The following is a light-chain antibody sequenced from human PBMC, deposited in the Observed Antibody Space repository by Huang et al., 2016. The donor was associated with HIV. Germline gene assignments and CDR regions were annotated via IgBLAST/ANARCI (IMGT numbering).Light chain of an antibody. CDR2: GAS. J-gene: IGKJ1*01. CDR3: QQYNNWPL. V-gene: IGKV3-15*01. CDR1: QNVSSN. Sequence: EIVMTRSPATLSVSPGERATLSCRASQNVSSNLAWYQQKPGQAPRLLIYGASTRATGIPARFSGSGSGTEFTLTISSLQSEDFAVYYCQQYNNWPLFGQGTKVEI.